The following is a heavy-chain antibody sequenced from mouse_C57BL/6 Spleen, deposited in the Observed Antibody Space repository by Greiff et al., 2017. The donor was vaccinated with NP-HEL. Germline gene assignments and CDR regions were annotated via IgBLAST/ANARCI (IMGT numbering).Heavy chain of an antibody. D-gene: IGHD2-2*01. J-gene: IGHJ2*01. Sequence: VQLQQPGAELVKPGASVKLSCKASGYTFTSYWMLWVKQRPGQGLEWIGMIHPNSGSTNYNEKFKSKATLTVDKSSSTAYMQLSSLTSEDSAVYYCAGSTKVTTDYFDYWGQGTTLTVAS. CDR2: IHPNSGST. CDR3: AGSTKVTTDYFDY. V-gene: IGHV1-64*01. CDR1: GYTFTSYW.